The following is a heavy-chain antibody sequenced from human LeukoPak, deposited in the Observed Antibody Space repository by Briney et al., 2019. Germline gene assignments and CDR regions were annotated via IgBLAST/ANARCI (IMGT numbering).Heavy chain of an antibody. J-gene: IGHJ4*02. Sequence: PSGTLSLTCAVYGGSFSGYYWSWIRQPPGKGLEWIGEINHSGSTNYNPSLKSRVTISVDTSKNQFSLKLSSVTAADTAVYYCARGKGDIVVVVAARTSTYFDYWGQGTLVTVSS. D-gene: IGHD2-15*01. CDR3: ARGKGDIVVVVAARTSTYFDY. CDR2: INHSGST. V-gene: IGHV4-34*01. CDR1: GGSFSGYY.